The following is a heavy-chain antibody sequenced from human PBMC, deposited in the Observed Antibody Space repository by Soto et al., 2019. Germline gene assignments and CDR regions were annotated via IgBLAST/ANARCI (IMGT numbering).Heavy chain of an antibody. CDR1: GFTFSIYS. D-gene: IGHD3-22*01. CDR3: ARDRRYYYDNSGPLDY. Sequence: GGSLTLSCSSSGFTFSIYSTHWVRQAPGKGLEWVAVISYDGSNKYYADSVKGRFTISRDNSKNTLYLQMNSLRAEDTAVYYCARDRRYYYDNSGPLDYWGQGTLVTVSS. J-gene: IGHJ4*02. CDR2: ISYDGSNK. V-gene: IGHV3-30-3*01.